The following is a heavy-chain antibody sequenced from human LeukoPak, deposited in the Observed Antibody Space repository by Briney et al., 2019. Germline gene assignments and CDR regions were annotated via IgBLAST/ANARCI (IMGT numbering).Heavy chain of an antibody. D-gene: IGHD3-10*01. J-gene: IGHJ4*01. CDR3: ARGRYYYGSGSYYPLFDY. Sequence: SETLSLTCAVYGGSFSGYYWSWIRQPPGKGLEWIREINHSGSTNYNPSLKSRVTISVDTPKNQFSLKLSSVTAADTAVYYCARGRYYYGSGSYYPLFDYWGHGTLVTVSS. CDR2: INHSGST. V-gene: IGHV4-34*01. CDR1: GGSFSGYY.